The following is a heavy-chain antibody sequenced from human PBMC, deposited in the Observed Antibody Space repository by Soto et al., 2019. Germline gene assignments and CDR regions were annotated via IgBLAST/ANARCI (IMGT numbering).Heavy chain of an antibody. J-gene: IGHJ4*02. D-gene: IGHD2-2*01. Sequence: GGSLRLSCAASGFTFSSYAMSWVRQAPGKGLEWVSAISGSGGSTYYADSVKGRFTISRENSKNTLYLQMNSLRAEDTAVYYCAIAGEGYCSSTSCPFGYWGQGTLVTVSS. CDR2: ISGSGGST. CDR3: AIAGEGYCSSTSCPFGY. V-gene: IGHV3-23*01. CDR1: GFTFSSYA.